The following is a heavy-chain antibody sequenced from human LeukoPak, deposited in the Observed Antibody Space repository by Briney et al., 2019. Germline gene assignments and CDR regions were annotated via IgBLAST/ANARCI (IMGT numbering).Heavy chain of an antibody. J-gene: IGHJ4*02. Sequence: EASVKVSCKASGYTFTSYYMHWVRQAPGQGLEWMGIINPSGGSTSYAQKFQGRVTMTRDTSTSTVYMELSSLRSEDTAVYYCARRMLPCDSTYYFDYWGQGTLVTVSS. CDR1: GYTFTSYY. CDR3: ARRMLPCDSTYYFDY. V-gene: IGHV1-46*01. D-gene: IGHD2-21*02. CDR2: INPSGGST.